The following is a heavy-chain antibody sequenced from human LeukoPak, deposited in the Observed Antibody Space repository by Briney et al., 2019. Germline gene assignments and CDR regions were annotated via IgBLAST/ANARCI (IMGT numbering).Heavy chain of an antibody. Sequence: GASVKVSCKASGYRFSSYDINWVRQATGQGLEWMGWMNPNSGNTGYAQKFQGRVTMTRNTSISTAYMELSSLRSEDTAVYYCARGRGLSASCLGYWGQGTLVTVSS. CDR3: ARGRGLSASCLGY. J-gene: IGHJ4*02. V-gene: IGHV1-8*02. CDR2: MNPNSGNT. CDR1: GYRFSSYD. D-gene: IGHD2-15*01.